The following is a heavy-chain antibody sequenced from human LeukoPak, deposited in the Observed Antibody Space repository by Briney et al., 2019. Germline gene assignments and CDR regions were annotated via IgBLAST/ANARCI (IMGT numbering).Heavy chain of an antibody. Sequence: RGRSLRLSCAASGFTFSSYGMHWVRQAPGKGVEWVAVIWYDGCNKYYADSVKGRFTISRDNSKNTLYLQMNSLRAEDTAVYYCARRTEYSIQELDYWGQGTLVTVSS. D-gene: IGHD6-6*01. J-gene: IGHJ4*02. V-gene: IGHV3-33*01. CDR2: IWYDGCNK. CDR1: GFTFSSYG. CDR3: ARRTEYSIQELDY.